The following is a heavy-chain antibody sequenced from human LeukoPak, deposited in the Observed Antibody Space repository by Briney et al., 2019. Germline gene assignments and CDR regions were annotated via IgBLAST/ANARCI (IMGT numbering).Heavy chain of an antibody. V-gene: IGHV4-34*01. CDR1: GGSFSGYY. Sequence: SETLSLTCAVYGGSFSGYYWSWIRQPPGKGPEWIGEINHSGSTNYNPSLKSRVTISVDTSKNQFSLKLSSVTAADTAVYYCARGLTRYYYDSSGYYRTNSAFDYWGQGTLVTVSS. J-gene: IGHJ4*02. D-gene: IGHD3-22*01. CDR2: INHSGST. CDR3: ARGLTRYYYDSSGYYRTNSAFDY.